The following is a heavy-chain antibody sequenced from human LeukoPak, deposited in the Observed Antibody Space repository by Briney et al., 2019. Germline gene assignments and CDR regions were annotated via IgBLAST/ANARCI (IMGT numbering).Heavy chain of an antibody. J-gene: IGHJ5*02. CDR2: VTTSGSNT. CDR1: GFTFSGYG. D-gene: IGHD5-18*01. Sequence: GGSLRLSCAASGFTFSGYGISWVRQAPGKGLEWVSTVTTSGSNTYYADSVKGRFTISRDNSKNTLYLQMNSLRAEDTAIYYCAKGIYSHGLLHSWGQGTLVTVSS. CDR3: AKGIYSHGLLHS. V-gene: IGHV3-23*01.